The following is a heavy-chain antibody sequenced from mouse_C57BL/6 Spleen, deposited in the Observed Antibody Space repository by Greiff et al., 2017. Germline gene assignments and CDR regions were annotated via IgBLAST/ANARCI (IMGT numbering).Heavy chain of an antibody. Sequence: VQLKESGGDLVKPGGSLKLSCAASGFTFSSYGMSWVRQTPDKRLEWVATISSGGSYTYYPDSVKGRFTISRDNAKNTLYLQMSSLKSEDTAMYYCARKVYDGDYGTHWGQGTLVTVSA. V-gene: IGHV5-6*01. CDR1: GFTFSSYG. CDR3: ARKVYDGDYGTH. CDR2: ISSGGSYT. D-gene: IGHD2-3*01. J-gene: IGHJ3*01.